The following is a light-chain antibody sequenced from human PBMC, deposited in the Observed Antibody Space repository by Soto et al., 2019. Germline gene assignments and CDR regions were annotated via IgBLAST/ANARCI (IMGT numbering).Light chain of an antibody. Sequence: DIVMTQSPLSLPVMPGEPASISCRSSQSLLHSNGYNFLDWYLQRPGQSPRLLIYLASNRSSGVPDRFSGGGSGTDFTLKISRVEAEDVGVYYCMQALQSPRTFGQGTKVEIK. CDR2: LAS. CDR1: QSLLHSNGYNF. CDR3: MQALQSPRT. J-gene: IGKJ1*01. V-gene: IGKV2-28*01.